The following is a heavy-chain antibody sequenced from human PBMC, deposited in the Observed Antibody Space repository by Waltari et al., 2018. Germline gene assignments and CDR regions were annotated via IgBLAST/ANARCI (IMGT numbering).Heavy chain of an antibody. J-gene: IGHJ4*02. CDR2: ITVGDDT. V-gene: IGHV3-23*01. D-gene: IGHD2-2*02. Sequence: EVQLLESGGDLVQPGGSLSLSRAASGIPFRNYAINWVRLAPGTGLEWVSAITVGDDTYYADSVKGRFTISRDTSARTLYLDMDSLRLDDTAMYYCAKDAFGNTYLDFWGQGTLVTVSS. CDR1: GIPFRNYA. CDR3: AKDAFGNTYLDF.